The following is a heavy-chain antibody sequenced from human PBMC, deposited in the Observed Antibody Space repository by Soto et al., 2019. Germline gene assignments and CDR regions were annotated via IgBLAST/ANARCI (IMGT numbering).Heavy chain of an antibody. V-gene: IGHV3-33*01. CDR3: ARLYCSATSCYSVGAFDI. J-gene: IGHJ3*02. CDR1: GFTFSSYG. Sequence: PGGSLRLSCAASGFTFSSYGMHWVRQAPGKXLEWVALIWFDGSDKYYTESVKGRFTISRDNSKSTLYLQMNSLRAEDTALYYCARLYCSATSCYSVGAFDIRGPGTMVTVSS. CDR2: IWFDGSDK. D-gene: IGHD2-2*01.